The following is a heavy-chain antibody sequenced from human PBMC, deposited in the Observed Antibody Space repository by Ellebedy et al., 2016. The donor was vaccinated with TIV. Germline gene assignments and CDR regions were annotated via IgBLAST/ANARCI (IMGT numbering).Heavy chain of an antibody. CDR1: ADTFTTYG. CDR3: ARESVVTTALLDL. J-gene: IGHJ5*02. V-gene: IGHV1-18*04. Sequence: AASVKVSCKAPADTFTTYGISWVRQAPGQGLEWMGWISAYKGNTNYAQNLQCRVTIPADTSPSTVFMELRSLTSDDTAVYYCARESVVTTALLDLWGQGTLVTVSS. D-gene: IGHD4-17*01. CDR2: ISAYKGNT.